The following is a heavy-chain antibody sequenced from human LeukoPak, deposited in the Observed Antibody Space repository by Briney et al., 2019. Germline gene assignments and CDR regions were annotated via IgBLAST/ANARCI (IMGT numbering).Heavy chain of an antibody. CDR3: ARVVSSGDWRRAYYFDY. J-gene: IGHJ4*02. Sequence: ASVKVSCKASGYTFTGYYMHWVGQAPGQGLEWMGWINPNSGGTNYAQKFQGRVTMTRDTSISTAYMELSRLRSDDTAVYDCARVVSSGDWRRAYYFDYWGQETLVTVSS. V-gene: IGHV1-2*02. D-gene: IGHD2-21*02. CDR2: INPNSGGT. CDR1: GYTFTGYY.